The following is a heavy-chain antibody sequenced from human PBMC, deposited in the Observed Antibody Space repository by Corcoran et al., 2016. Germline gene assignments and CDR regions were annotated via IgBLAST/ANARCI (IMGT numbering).Heavy chain of an antibody. Sequence: QVQLVQSGAEVKKPGSSVKVSCKASGGTFSSYAISWVRQAPGQGLEWMGGIIPIFGTANYAQKFQGRVTITADKSTSTAYMELSSLRSEDTAVYYCARAPRYCSGGSCYPAHAFDIWGQGTMVTVSS. CDR2: IIPIFGTA. CDR1: GGTFSSYA. D-gene: IGHD2-15*01. J-gene: IGHJ3*02. CDR3: ARAPRYCSGGSCYPAHAFDI. V-gene: IGHV1-69*06.